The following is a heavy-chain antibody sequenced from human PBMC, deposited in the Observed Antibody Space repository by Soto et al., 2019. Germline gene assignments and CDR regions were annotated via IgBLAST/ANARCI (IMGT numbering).Heavy chain of an antibody. V-gene: IGHV3-21*01. D-gene: IGHD3-10*02. J-gene: IGHJ5*02. CDR2: ISSSSSYI. CDR3: ARDSLVRGDSVWFDP. CDR1: GFTFSSYS. Sequence: GGSLRLSCAASGFTFSSYSMNWVRQAPGKGLEWVSSISSSSSYIYYADSVKGRFTISRDNAKNSLYLQMNSLRAEDTAVYYCARDSLVRGDSVWFDPWGQGTLVTV.